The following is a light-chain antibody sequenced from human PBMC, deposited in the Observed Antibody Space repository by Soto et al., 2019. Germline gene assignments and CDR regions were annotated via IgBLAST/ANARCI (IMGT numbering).Light chain of an antibody. CDR2: AAS. J-gene: IGKJ1*01. CDR3: QQSYIAPPGP. V-gene: IGKV1-39*01. CDR1: QSISSY. Sequence: DMQMVQCPSSLFGCGGDSEQNTCRASQSISSYLNWYQQNPGKAPELLIYAASTLQDGVPSRFSGSVSGTDFTLSISSLQREDFATYYCQQSYIAPPGPLGQGTKVDIK.